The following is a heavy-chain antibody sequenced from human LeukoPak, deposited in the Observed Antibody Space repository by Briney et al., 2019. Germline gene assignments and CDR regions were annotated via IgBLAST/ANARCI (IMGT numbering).Heavy chain of an antibody. CDR1: GGSISSYY. V-gene: IGHV4-4*07. D-gene: IGHD6-19*01. CDR3: ARGYGAGHYFDY. Sequence: PSEPLSLICNVSGGSISSYYWSWLRRPAGRGLEWIRGMYSSGTTNYNPSLKSPVSMSVATSKNQFSLNLSFVTAADTAVYYCARGYGAGHYFDYWGQRTPVTVSS. CDR2: MYSSGTT. J-gene: IGHJ4*01.